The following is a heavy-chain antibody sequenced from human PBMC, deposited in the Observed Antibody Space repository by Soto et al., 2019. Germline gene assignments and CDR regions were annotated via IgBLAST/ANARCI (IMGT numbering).Heavy chain of an antibody. CDR3: AREVYNWNYYYGMDV. Sequence: SETLYLTCTVSGGSISSYYWSWIRQPAGKGLEWIGRIYTSGSTNYNPSLKSRVTMSVDTSKNQFSLKLSSVTAADTAVYYCAREVYNWNYYYGMDVWGQGTTVTVSS. J-gene: IGHJ6*02. D-gene: IGHD1-20*01. V-gene: IGHV4-4*07. CDR1: GGSISSYY. CDR2: IYTSGST.